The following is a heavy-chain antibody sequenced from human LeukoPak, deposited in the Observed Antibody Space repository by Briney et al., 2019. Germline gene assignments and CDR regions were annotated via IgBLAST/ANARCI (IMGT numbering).Heavy chain of an antibody. CDR3: ARHGLIRILTGYYDDAFDI. Sequence: NTSETLSLTCTLSGSSISSSSYYGGWIPEPRGKGLESIGCIYYSGSTYHNRSLQIRITISVYTTNNEFPLKRSSVTAADTPVYYCARHGLIRILTGYYDDAFDIWSQGPMVTVYS. CDR2: IYYSGST. CDR1: GSSISSSSYY. V-gene: IGHV4-39*01. D-gene: IGHD3-9*01. J-gene: IGHJ3*02.